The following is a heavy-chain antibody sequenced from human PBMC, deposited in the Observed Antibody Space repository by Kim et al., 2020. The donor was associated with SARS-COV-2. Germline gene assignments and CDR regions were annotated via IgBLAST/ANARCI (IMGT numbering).Heavy chain of an antibody. Sequence: SQTLSLTCAISGDTVSSDTAAWYWIRQSPSRGLEWLGRTYYRSKWYNDYAASVKGRITINPDTSKNQFSLQLSSVTPEDTAVYYCATNVYIAPTSQQRTDYWGQGTLVTVSS. CDR2: TYYRSKWYN. D-gene: IGHD6-13*01. CDR1: GDTVSSDTAA. J-gene: IGHJ4*02. CDR3: ATNVYIAPTSQQRTDY. V-gene: IGHV6-1*01.